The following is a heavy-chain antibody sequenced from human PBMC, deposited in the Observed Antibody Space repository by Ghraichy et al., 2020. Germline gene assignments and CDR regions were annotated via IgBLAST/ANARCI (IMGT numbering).Heavy chain of an antibody. CDR2: IKRDGSDK. D-gene: IGHD5-18*01. J-gene: IGHJ4*02. V-gene: IGHV3-7*03. CDR3: AGHLRGYSFGYLYFPY. Sequence: GGSLRLSCAASGFTFSTYWMSWVRQAPGKGLEWVANIKRDGSDKYYVDSVRGRFTISRDNAKNSLYLQLNSLRAEDTAVYYCAGHLRGYSFGYLYFPYWGQGTLVTVSS. CDR1: GFTFSTYW.